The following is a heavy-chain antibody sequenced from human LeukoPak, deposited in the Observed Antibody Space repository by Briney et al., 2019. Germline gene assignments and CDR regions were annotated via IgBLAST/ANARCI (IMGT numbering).Heavy chain of an antibody. D-gene: IGHD3-9*01. CDR2: INPNSGGT. CDR1: GYTFTGYY. V-gene: IGHV1-2*02. CDR3: ARVGILTGYYYYYYYMDV. Sequence: GASVKVSRKASGYTFTGYYMHWVRQAPGQGLEWMGWINPNSGGTNYAQKFQGRVTMTRDTSISTAYMELSRLRSDDTAVYYCARVGILTGYYYYYYYMDVWGKGTTVTVSS. J-gene: IGHJ6*03.